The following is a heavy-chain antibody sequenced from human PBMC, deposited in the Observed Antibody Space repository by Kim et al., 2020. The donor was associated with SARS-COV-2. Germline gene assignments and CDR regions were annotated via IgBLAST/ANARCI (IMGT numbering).Heavy chain of an antibody. D-gene: IGHD3-10*01. CDR3: ARLEAHLVRGVIGPFFFQY. Sequence: SETLSLTCTVSGGSISSSSYYWGWIRQPPGKGLEWIGSIYYSGSTYYNPSLKSRVTISVDTSKNQFSLKLSSVTAADTAVYYCARLEAHLVRGVIGPFFFQYGGRGPLVSVSS. CDR1: GGSISSSSYY. V-gene: IGHV4-39*01. J-gene: IGHJ4*02. CDR2: IYYSGST.